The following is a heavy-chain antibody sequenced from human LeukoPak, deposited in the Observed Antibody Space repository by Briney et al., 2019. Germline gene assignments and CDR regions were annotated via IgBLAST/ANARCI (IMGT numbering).Heavy chain of an antibody. V-gene: IGHV1-69*04. CDR1: GGTLSSFA. CDR3: AREIAAGQFYYYAMDV. J-gene: IGHJ6*02. CDR2: IISILGIP. Sequence: SVKVSCKASGGTLSSFAISWVRQAPGQGLEWMGRIISILGIPNYAQNFQGRVTITADKSTSTAYMELSSLRSEDTAVYYCAREIAAGQFYYYAMDVWGQGTTVTVSS.